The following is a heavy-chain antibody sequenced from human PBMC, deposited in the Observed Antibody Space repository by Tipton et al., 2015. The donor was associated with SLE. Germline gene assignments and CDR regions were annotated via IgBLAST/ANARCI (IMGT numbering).Heavy chain of an antibody. CDR3: TRDGGSGYDS. CDR1: GYSISSDYY. V-gene: IGHV4-38-2*02. D-gene: IGHD5-12*01. J-gene: IGHJ4*02. CDR2: IYHSGST. Sequence: TLSLTCTVSGYSISSDYYWGWIRQPPGKGLEWIGTIYHSGSTYYNPSLKSRVIISVDTSKNQFSLRLNSVTAADTALYYCTRDGGSGYDSWGQGTLVTVSS.